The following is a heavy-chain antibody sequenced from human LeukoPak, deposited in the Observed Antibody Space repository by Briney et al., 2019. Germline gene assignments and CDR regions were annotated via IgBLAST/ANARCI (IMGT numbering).Heavy chain of an antibody. CDR3: ATPQTTVVTQGAFDI. CDR1: GYTLTELS. D-gene: IGHD4-23*01. Sequence: ASVKVSCKVSGYTLTELSMHWVRQAPGKGLEWMGGFDPEDGETIYAQKFQGRVTMTEDTSTDTAYKGLSSLRSEDTAVYYCATPQTTVVTQGAFDIWGQGTMVTVSS. V-gene: IGHV1-24*01. CDR2: FDPEDGET. J-gene: IGHJ3*02.